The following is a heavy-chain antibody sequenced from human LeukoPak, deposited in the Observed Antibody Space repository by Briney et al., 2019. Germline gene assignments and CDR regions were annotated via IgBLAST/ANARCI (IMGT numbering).Heavy chain of an antibody. CDR3: ARTVGTYYDILPGFFFDY. CDR1: GGSISSSSYY. J-gene: IGHJ4*02. Sequence: SETLSLTCTVSGGSISSSSYYWGWIRQPPGKGLEWIGSIYYSGSTYYNPSLKSRVTISVDTSKNQFSLKLSSVTAADTAVYFWARTVGTYYDILPGFFFDYWGQGTLVTVSS. CDR2: IYYSGST. V-gene: IGHV4-39*07. D-gene: IGHD3-9*01.